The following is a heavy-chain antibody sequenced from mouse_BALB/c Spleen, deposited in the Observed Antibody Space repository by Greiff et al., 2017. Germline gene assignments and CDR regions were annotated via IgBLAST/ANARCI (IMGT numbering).Heavy chain of an antibody. Sequence: VQLKESGGGLVKPGGSLKLSCAASGFAFSSYDMSWVRQTPEKRLEWVAYISSGGGSTYYPDTVKGRFTISRDNAKNTLYLQMSSLKSEDTAMYYCARHDGYPGYWGQGTTLTVSS. J-gene: IGHJ2*01. V-gene: IGHV5-12-1*01. D-gene: IGHD2-3*01. CDR2: ISSGGGST. CDR3: ARHDGYPGY. CDR1: GFAFSSYD.